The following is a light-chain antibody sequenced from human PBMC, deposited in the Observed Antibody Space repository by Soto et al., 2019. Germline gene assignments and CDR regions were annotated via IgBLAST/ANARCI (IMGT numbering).Light chain of an antibody. CDR3: QQYYTTPRT. CDR2: WAS. V-gene: IGKV4-1*01. CDR1: QRVLYSSENKNY. J-gene: IGKJ1*01. Sequence: DIVMTQSPDSLAVSLGERATINCKSSQRVLYSSENKNYLAWYQQKPGQPPKLLIYWASTRDSGVPERFSGSGSGTDFTLTISSLQAEDVAVYYCQQYYTTPRTFGQGTKVEIK.